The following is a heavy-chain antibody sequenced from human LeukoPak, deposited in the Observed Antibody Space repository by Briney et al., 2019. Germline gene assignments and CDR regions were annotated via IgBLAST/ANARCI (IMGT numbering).Heavy chain of an antibody. D-gene: IGHD6-13*01. J-gene: IGHJ2*01. CDR1: GFTFSTHW. CDR2: ADGGGSST. Sequence: PGGSLRLSCAASGFTFSTHWMHWVRQVPGRGPVWVSRADGGGSSTSYADSVKGRFSISRDNAKSTLYLQMNGLRAEDTAVYYCARAERAAAGTFGANWYFDLWGRGTLVTVSS. V-gene: IGHV3-74*01. CDR3: ARAERAAAGTFGANWYFDL.